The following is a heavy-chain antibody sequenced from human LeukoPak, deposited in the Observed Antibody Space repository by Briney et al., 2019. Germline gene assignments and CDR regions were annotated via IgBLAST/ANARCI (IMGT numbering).Heavy chain of an antibody. J-gene: IGHJ4*02. CDR2: IRSKVYGGTT. D-gene: IGHD2-21*02. CDR3: ARVRVAYCGGDCYSDY. V-gene: IGHV3-49*03. Sequence: GGSLRLSCTPSGFPHGEYAMRGLRHAPGGGGEGVGFIRSKVYGGTTVYAASVKGRFIISRDESKRIAYLQMNSLKIEDTAVYYCARVRVAYCGGDCYSDYWGQGNLVTVSS. CDR1: GFPHGEYA.